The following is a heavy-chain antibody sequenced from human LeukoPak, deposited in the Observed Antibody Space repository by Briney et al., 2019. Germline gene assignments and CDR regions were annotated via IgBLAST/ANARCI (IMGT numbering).Heavy chain of an antibody. CDR3: AKGGHLDD. CDR2: IKEDGSEK. Sequence: GGSLRLSCAASGFTFRTYWMSWVRQAPGKGLEWVANIKEDGSEKHYVDSVNGRFTISRDNDRNSLYLQMNSLRADDTAVYYCAKGGHLDDWGQGTLVTVSS. J-gene: IGHJ4*02. CDR1: GFTFRTYW. V-gene: IGHV3-7*02.